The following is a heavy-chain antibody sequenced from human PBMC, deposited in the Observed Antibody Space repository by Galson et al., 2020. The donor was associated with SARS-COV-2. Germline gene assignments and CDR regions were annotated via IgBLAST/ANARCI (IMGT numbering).Heavy chain of an antibody. CDR2: ISSSGDHI. J-gene: IGHJ2*01. Sequence: GGSLRLSCAASGFTSGSYTMNWVRQAPVRGLEWVSSISSSGDHIYNTDPVKSRFTISRDNAENSLFLQMNSLRAEDTAVYFCARDFRGVRLRTWYFDLWGRGTLVSVSS. V-gene: IGHV3-21*01. CDR1: GFTSGSYT. CDR3: ARDFRGVRLRTWYFDL. D-gene: IGHD3-10*02.